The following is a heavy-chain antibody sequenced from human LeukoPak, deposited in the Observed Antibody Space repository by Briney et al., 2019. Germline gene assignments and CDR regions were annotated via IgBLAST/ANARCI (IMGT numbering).Heavy chain of an antibody. Sequence: SETLSLTCTVSGGSISSYYWSWIRQPPGKGLEWIGYIYYSGSTYYNPSLKNRVTMSVDTSKNQFSLNLSSVTAADTAVYYCARRFDFVYDYVYYFDSWGQGTLVTVSS. J-gene: IGHJ4*02. V-gene: IGHV4-59*08. D-gene: IGHD5/OR15-5a*01. CDR3: ARRFDFVYDYVYYFDS. CDR1: GGSISSYY. CDR2: IYYSGST.